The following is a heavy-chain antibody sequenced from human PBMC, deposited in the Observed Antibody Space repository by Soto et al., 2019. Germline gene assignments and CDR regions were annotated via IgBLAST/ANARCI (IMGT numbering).Heavy chain of an antibody. D-gene: IGHD5-12*01. V-gene: IGHV3-23*01. CDR3: ARSGMAIDY. CDR1: GFTFSIYA. J-gene: IGHJ4*02. CDR2: ISGSGGST. Sequence: EVQLLESGGGLVQPGGSLRLSCAASGFTFSIYAMSWVRQAPGKGLEWVSAISGSGGSTYYADSVKGRFTISRDNSKNTLYLPMNSLSAEDTAVYYCARSGMAIDYWGQGTLVTVSS.